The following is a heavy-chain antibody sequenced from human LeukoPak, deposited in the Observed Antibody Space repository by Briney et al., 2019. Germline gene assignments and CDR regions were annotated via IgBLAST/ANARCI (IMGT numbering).Heavy chain of an antibody. V-gene: IGHV3-74*01. CDR3: ASGGRVGDIFDI. Sequence: GGSLRLSCVASGFTFSTNWMCWVRQAPGKELVWVSRINSDGRSIGYADSVKGRFTISRDNAYNTLYLQMNSLRAEDTALYYCASGGRVGDIFDIWGQGTMVRVSS. J-gene: IGHJ3*02. CDR2: INSDGRSI. D-gene: IGHD2-15*01. CDR1: GFTFSTNW.